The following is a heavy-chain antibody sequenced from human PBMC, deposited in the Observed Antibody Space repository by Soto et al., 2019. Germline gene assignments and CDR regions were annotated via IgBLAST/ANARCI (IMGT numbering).Heavy chain of an antibody. V-gene: IGHV3-13*01. J-gene: IGHJ6*02. Sequence: EVQLVESGGGLVQPGGSLSLSCAASGFIFSGYDMHWDRQATGEGLEWVSTVGTAGDTYYPGSVKARFTISRENAKNSFYLQMNSLRVEDTAVYYCARVRSGGFHDGMDVWGQGTTVTVSS. CDR2: VGTAGDT. D-gene: IGHD5-12*01. CDR3: ARVRSGGFHDGMDV. CDR1: GFIFSGYD.